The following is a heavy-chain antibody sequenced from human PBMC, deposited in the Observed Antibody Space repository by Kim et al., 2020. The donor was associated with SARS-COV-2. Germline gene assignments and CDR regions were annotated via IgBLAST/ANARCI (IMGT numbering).Heavy chain of an antibody. J-gene: IGHJ4*02. Sequence: SETLSLTCTVSGGSISSSSYYWGWIRQPPGKGLEWIGSIYYSGSTYYNPSLKSRVTISVDTSKNQFSLKLSSVTAADTAVYYCARHLGSSGYYVGGYYFDYWGQGTLVTVSS. D-gene: IGHD3-22*01. CDR1: GGSISSSSYY. V-gene: IGHV4-39*01. CDR2: IYYSGST. CDR3: ARHLGSSGYYVGGYYFDY.